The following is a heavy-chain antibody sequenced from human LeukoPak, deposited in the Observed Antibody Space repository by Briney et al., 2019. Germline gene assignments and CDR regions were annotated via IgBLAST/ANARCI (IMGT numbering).Heavy chain of an antibody. CDR3: TRAPNFDSGSYRHFQQ. CDR2: INPKGGTT. J-gene: IGHJ1*01. D-gene: IGHD3-10*01. CDR1: GQTCTFYF. Sequence: AASVKVSCKAAGQTCTFYFMHWVRQAPRQGFEWMGVINPKGGTTTYAQKFPGRVSMTKDTSTNTVYMELNSLRSDDTAVYDCTRAPNFDSGSYRHFQQWGQGTLVIVS. V-gene: IGHV1-46*01.